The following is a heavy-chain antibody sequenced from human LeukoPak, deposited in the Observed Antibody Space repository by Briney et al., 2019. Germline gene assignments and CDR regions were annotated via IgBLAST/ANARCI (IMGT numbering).Heavy chain of an antibody. Sequence: GGSLRLSCAASGFTFSSYAMGWVRQAPGKGLEWVSAISGSGGSTYYADSVKGRFTISRDNSKNTLYLQMNSLRAEDTAVYYCAAKYYDFWSGYRNWGQGTLVTVSS. V-gene: IGHV3-23*01. CDR3: AAKYYDFWSGYRN. CDR1: GFTFSSYA. J-gene: IGHJ4*02. CDR2: ISGSGGST. D-gene: IGHD3-3*01.